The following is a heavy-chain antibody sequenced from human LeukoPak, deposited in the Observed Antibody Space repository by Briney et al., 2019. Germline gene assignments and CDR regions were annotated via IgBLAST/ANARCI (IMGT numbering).Heavy chain of an antibody. CDR1: GGSISSYY. J-gene: IGHJ4*02. Sequence: SETLSLTCTVSGGSISSYYWSWIRQPPGKGLEWIGYIYYSGSTNYNPSLKSRVTISVDTSKNQFSLKLSSVTAADTAVYYCARTYYYTSGSYSLDYWGQGTLVSVSS. V-gene: IGHV4-59*01. D-gene: IGHD3-10*01. CDR2: IYYSGST. CDR3: ARTYYYTSGSYSLDY.